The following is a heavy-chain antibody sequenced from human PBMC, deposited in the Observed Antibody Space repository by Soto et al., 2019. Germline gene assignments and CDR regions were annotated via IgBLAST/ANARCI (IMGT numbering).Heavy chain of an antibody. J-gene: IGHJ3*02. CDR1: GFTFSSYG. V-gene: IGHV3-33*01. Sequence: GGSLRLSCAASGFTFSSYGMHWVRQAPAKGLEWVAVIWYDGSNKYYADSVKGRFTISRDNSKNTLYLQMNSLRAEDTAVYYCARDGRDDVWSGHDAFDRWGQGTMVTVSS. CDR2: IWYDGSNK. CDR3: ARDGRDDVWSGHDAFDR. D-gene: IGHD3-3*01.